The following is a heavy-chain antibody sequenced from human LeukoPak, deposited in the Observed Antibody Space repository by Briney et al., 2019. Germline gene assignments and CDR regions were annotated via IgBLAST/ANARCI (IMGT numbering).Heavy chain of an antibody. CDR1: GFTFSSYS. CDR3: ARDGDGSGSGYGMDV. CDR2: ISSSSSDI. Sequence: GRSLRLSCAASGFTFSSYSMNTVRQAPGKGLEWVSSISSSSSDIYYADSVKGRFTISRDNAKNSLYLQMNSLRAEDTAVYYCARDGDGSGSGYGMDVWGQGTTVTVSS. J-gene: IGHJ6*02. D-gene: IGHD6-19*01. V-gene: IGHV3-21*01.